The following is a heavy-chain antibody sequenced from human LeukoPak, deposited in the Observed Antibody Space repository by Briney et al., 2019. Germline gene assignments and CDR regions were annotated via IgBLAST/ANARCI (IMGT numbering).Heavy chain of an antibody. CDR3: ARSIPNWNDESSHLDY. V-gene: IGHV4-59*01. D-gene: IGHD1-20*01. CDR2: IYYSGST. J-gene: IGHJ4*02. CDR1: GGSISSYY. Sequence: SETLSLTCTVSGGSISSYYWSWIRQPPGKGLEWIGYIYYSGSTNYNPSLKSRVTISVDTSKNQFSLKLSSVTAADTAVYYCARSIPNWNDESSHLDYWGQGTLVTVSS.